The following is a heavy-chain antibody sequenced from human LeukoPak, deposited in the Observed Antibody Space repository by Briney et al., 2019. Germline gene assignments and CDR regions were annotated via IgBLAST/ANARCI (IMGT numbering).Heavy chain of an antibody. J-gene: IGHJ5*02. CDR1: GYTFTGYG. Sequence: ASVKVSCKASGYTFTGYGISWVRQAPGQGLEWMGWISAYNGNTNYAQKLQGRVTMTTDTSTSTAYMELRSLRSDDTAVYYCARGGMTTVTTKQNWFDPWGQGTLVTVSS. D-gene: IGHD4-11*01. CDR3: ARGGMTTVTTKQNWFDP. V-gene: IGHV1-18*01. CDR2: ISAYNGNT.